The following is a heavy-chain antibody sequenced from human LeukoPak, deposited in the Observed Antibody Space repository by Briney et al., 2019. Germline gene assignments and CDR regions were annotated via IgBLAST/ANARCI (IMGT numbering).Heavy chain of an antibody. CDR3: AKEGDSSGYYSDAFDI. D-gene: IGHD3-22*01. V-gene: IGHV3-23*01. CDR2: ISGSGGST. Sequence: GASLRLSCAASGFTFSSYAMSWVRQAPGKGLEWVSAISGSGGSTYYADSVKGRFTIPRDNSKNTLYLQMNSLRAEDTAVYYCAKEGDSSGYYSDAFDIWGQGTMVTVSS. J-gene: IGHJ3*02. CDR1: GFTFSSYA.